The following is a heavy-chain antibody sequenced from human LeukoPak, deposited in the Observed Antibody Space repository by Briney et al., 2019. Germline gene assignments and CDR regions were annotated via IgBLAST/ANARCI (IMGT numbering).Heavy chain of an antibody. CDR2: IYYSGST. CDR3: ARERFGEFEPLDV. Sequence: SETLSLTCTVSGGSISSYYWSWIRQPPGKGLEWIGYIYYSGSTNYNPSLKGRVTISVDTSKNQFSLKLSSVTAADTAVYYCARERFGEFEPLDVWGKGTTVTVSS. J-gene: IGHJ6*04. D-gene: IGHD3-10*01. CDR1: GGSISSYY. V-gene: IGHV4-59*01.